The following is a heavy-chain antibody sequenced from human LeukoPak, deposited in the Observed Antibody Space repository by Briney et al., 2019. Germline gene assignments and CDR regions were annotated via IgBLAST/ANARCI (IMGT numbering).Heavy chain of an antibody. J-gene: IGHJ4*02. Sequence: SETLSLTCTVSGGSISSYYWSWIRQPPGKGLEWIGYIYYSGSTNYNPSIKSRVTISVDTSKNQFSLKLSSVTAADTAVYYCATSMGIAARAFDYWGQGTLVTVSS. V-gene: IGHV4-59*08. CDR2: IYYSGST. D-gene: IGHD6-25*01. CDR3: ATSMGIAARAFDY. CDR1: GGSISSYY.